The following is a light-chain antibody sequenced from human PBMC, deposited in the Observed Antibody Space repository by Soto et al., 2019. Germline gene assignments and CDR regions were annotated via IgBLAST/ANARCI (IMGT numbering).Light chain of an antibody. CDR2: DVR. CDR1: SSDVGYYNY. V-gene: IGLV2-14*03. Sequence: QSALTQPASVSGSPGQSITISCTGTSSDVGYYNYVSWYQQHPGKAPKLMIYDVRNRPSGVSNRVSGSKSGNTASLTISGLQAEDEADYYCRSYTSSSTYVFGTGSKVTVL. CDR3: RSYTSSSTYV. J-gene: IGLJ1*01.